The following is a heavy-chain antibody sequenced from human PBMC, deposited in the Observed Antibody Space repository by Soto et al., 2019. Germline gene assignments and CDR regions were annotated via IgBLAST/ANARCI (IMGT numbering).Heavy chain of an antibody. Sequence: QVQLVQSGAEVKEPGSSVKVSCKASGGIFNSDTINWVRQAPGQGLEWMGRINSILGISNYAQKFQGRIAITADKSTNSGYMELSSLRSEDTAVYYCARGPVRGMGGDSWGQGTLVTVSS. CDR3: ARGPVRGMGGDS. J-gene: IGHJ5*01. CDR2: INSILGIS. D-gene: IGHD3-16*01. CDR1: GGIFNSDT. V-gene: IGHV1-69*02.